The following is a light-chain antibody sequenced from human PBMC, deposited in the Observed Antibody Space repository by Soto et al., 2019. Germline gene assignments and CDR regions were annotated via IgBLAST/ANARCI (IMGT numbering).Light chain of an antibody. CDR2: AAS. CDR3: QQVNTYPIT. Sequence: DIQMTQSPSSLSAFLGDRVTITCRSSLTISSYLTWYQQKSGKAPNLLIYAASTMQSGVPSRFSGSRSGTEYTLTTSSLQPEDFATYYCQQVNTYPITFGQGTRLEIK. J-gene: IGKJ5*01. V-gene: IGKV1-9*01. CDR1: LTISSY.